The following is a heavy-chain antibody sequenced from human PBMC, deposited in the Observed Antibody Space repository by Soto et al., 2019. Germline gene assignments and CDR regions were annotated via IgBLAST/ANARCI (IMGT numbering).Heavy chain of an antibody. CDR3: ARVLPYYDFWSGRFDP. CDR2: IYHSGYT. CDR1: GGSISSGGYS. J-gene: IGHJ5*02. Sequence: PAETLSLTCAVSGGSISSGGYSGSWIRQPPGKGLEGIGYIYHSGYTYCNPSLKSRVTISVDTSKNQFSLKLSSVTAADTAVYYCARVLPYYDFWSGRFDPWGQGTLVTVSS. V-gene: IGHV4-30-2*05. D-gene: IGHD3-3*01.